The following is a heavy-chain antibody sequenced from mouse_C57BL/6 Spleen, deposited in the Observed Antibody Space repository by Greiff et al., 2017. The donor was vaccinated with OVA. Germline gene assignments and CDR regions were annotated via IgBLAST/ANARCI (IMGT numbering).Heavy chain of an antibody. V-gene: IGHV5-16*01. CDR2: INYDGSST. J-gene: IGHJ4*01. CDR1: GFTFSDYY. Sequence: EVQRVESEGGLVQPGSSMKLSCTASGFTFSDYYMAWVRQVPEKGLEWVANINYDGSSTYYLDSLKSRFIISRDNAKNILYLQMSSLKSEDTATYYCAREREERYAMDYWGQGTSVTVSS. CDR3: AREREERYAMDY.